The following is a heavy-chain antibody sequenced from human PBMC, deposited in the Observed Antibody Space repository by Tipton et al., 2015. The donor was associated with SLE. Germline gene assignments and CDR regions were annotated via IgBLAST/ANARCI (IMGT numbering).Heavy chain of an antibody. D-gene: IGHD2/OR15-2a*01. Sequence: TLSLTCTVSGDSITNEDHYWNWIRQPAGKGLEWIGRIYISGSTSYNPSLRSRLTMSGDTSKNQFSLKMNSVTAADTAVYYCARGVIFKGFDSWGQGTLVTVSS. CDR2: IYISGST. CDR1: GDSITNEDHY. CDR3: ARGVIFKGFDS. J-gene: IGHJ5*01. V-gene: IGHV4-61*02.